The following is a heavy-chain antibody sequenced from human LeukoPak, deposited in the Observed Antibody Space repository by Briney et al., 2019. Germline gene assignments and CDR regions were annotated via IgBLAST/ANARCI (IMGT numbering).Heavy chain of an antibody. CDR3: ARDGWGSGNFDY. V-gene: IGHV3-33*01. CDR2: IWYDGSNK. CDR1: GFTFSTYG. D-gene: IGHD3-10*01. J-gene: IGHJ4*02. Sequence: PGRSLRLSCAASGFTFSTYGMHWVRQAPGKGLEWVAVIWYDGSNKDYADAVKGRFTISRDNSKNTLYLQMNSLRAEDTALYYCARDGWGSGNFDYWGQGTLVTVSS.